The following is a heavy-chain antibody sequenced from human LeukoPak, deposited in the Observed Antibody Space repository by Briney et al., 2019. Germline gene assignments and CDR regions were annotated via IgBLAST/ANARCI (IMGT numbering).Heavy chain of an antibody. CDR3: ARYQRLGGLDIPYYFDY. CDR2: IKQDGSEK. D-gene: IGHD3-10*01. V-gene: IGHV3-7*01. CDR1: GFTFRSYW. Sequence: GGSLRLSCAASGFTFRSYWMSWVRQAPGKGLEWVANIKQDGSEKYYVDSVKGRFTISRDNAKNSLYLQMNSLRAEDTAVYYCARYQRLGGLDIPYYFDYWGQGTLVTVSS. J-gene: IGHJ4*02.